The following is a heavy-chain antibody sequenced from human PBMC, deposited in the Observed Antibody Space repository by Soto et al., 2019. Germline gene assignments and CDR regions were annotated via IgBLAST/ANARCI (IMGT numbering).Heavy chain of an antibody. CDR2: IIPNLGIT. V-gene: IGHV1-69*08. Sequence: QVQLVQSGAEVKKPGSSVKVSCKASGGTLSSYTFSWVRQAPGQGLEWMGRIIPNLGITNYAQKFQGRITIIVDKSTSTAYMELSSLRSEDTAVYYCARDKGYCSGASCPDFDYWGQGTLVTGSS. CDR3: ARDKGYCSGASCPDFDY. D-gene: IGHD2-15*01. CDR1: GGTLSSYT. J-gene: IGHJ4*02.